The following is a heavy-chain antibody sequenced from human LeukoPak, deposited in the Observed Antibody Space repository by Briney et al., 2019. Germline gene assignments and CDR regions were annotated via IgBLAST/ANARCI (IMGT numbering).Heavy chain of an antibody. V-gene: IGHV3-7*01. CDR1: GFTFSDYW. CDR2: IKQDGTEK. CDR3: ARGIHLLGDSHADNYDY. J-gene: IGHJ4*02. Sequence: PGGSLRLSCAASGFTFSDYWMRWVRQAPGKGLDWVATIKQDGTEKRYVESVKGRFTISRDNAKNSLFLQMDSLRVEDTAVSYGARGIHLLGDSHADNYDYWGQGTLVTVSS. D-gene: IGHD1-26*01.